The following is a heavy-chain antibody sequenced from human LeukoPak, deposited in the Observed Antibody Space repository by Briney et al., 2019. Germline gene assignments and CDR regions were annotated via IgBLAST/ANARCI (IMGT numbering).Heavy chain of an antibody. CDR2: MNPNSGNT. D-gene: IGHD3-10*01. J-gene: IGHJ3*02. CDR1: GYTFTSDD. CDR3: VRGYPPVLLWFGELSGTDAFDI. Sequence: ASVKGSCKASGYTFTSDDINGVRQATVQGLEWMGCMNPNSGNTGYAQKFQLQVTMKSNTSLRTAYLELSSLRYEDPAVYYCVRGYPPVLLWFGELSGTDAFDIWGQGTMVTVSS. V-gene: IGHV1-8*01.